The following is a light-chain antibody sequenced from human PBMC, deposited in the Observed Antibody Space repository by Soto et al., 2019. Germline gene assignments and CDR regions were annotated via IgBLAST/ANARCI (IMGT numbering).Light chain of an antibody. CDR2: EVS. CDR1: SSDVGTYNP. J-gene: IGLJ1*01. V-gene: IGLV2-23*02. CDR3: CSDAGSGTYV. Sequence: QSALTQPASVSGSPGQSITISCTGISSDVGTYNPVSWYQQHPGKAPKVMIYEVSKRPSGVSNRFSGSKSGNTASLTISGLQAEDEADYYCCSDAGSGTYVFGTGTKLTVL.